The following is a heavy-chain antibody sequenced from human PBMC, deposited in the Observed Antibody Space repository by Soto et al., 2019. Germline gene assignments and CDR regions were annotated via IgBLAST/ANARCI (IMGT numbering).Heavy chain of an antibody. CDR1: GFSLSTSGVG. V-gene: IGHV2-5*02. CDR2: IYWDDDK. CDR3: AHRRVVPATGNNWFDT. J-gene: IGHJ5*02. Sequence: QITLKESGPTLVKPTQTLTLTCTFSGFSLSTSGVGVGWIRQPPGKALEWLAFIYWDDDKRYSPSLKSRHTIIKDTSKNQVDLTITNTDPGDTGTYYCAHRRVVPATGNNWFDTWGQGSLFIVSS. D-gene: IGHD2-15*01.